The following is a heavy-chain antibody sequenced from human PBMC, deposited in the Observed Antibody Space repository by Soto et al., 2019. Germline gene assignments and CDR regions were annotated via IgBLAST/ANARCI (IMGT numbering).Heavy chain of an antibody. J-gene: IGHJ6*02. CDR1: GYTFTSYD. CDR2: MSPNSGAT. Sequence: QVQLVQSGAEVTKPGASVKVSCKASGYTFTSYDINWVRQATGQGLEWMGWMSPNSGATGYAQKFQGRVTMTRDTSISTAYMELSNLRSEDTAIYYCARGVDEGLDVWGQGTTVTVSS. CDR3: ARGVDEGLDV. D-gene: IGHD2-15*01. V-gene: IGHV1-8*01.